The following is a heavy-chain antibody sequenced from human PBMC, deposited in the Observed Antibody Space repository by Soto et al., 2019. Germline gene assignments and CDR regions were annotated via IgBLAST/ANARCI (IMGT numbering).Heavy chain of an antibody. CDR2: ISYSGST. CDR1: GGSFSGGGYY. V-gene: IGHV4-31*03. J-gene: IGHJ3*02. D-gene: IGHD3-3*01. CDR3: ARTSIFGVVLNAFDI. Sequence: PSETLSLTCTVSGGSFSGGGYYWSWIRQHPGKGLEWMGYISYSGSTKYKPSLQSRITISVDTSKNQFSLRLTSVTAADTAIYFCARTSIFGVVLNAFDIWGTGTLVTV.